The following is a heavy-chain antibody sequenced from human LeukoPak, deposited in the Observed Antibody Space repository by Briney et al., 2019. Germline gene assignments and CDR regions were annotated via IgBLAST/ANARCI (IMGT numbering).Heavy chain of an antibody. D-gene: IGHD3-22*01. CDR2: IYTSGST. CDR3: ASSHYDSSGFDY. V-gene: IGHV4-61*02. Sequence: SETLSLTCTVSGGSISSGSYYWSWIRQPAGKGLEWLGRIYTSGSTNYNPSLKSRVTRSVDTSKNQFSLKLSSVTAADTAVYYCASSHYDSSGFDYWGQGTLVTVSS. J-gene: IGHJ4*02. CDR1: GGSISSGSYY.